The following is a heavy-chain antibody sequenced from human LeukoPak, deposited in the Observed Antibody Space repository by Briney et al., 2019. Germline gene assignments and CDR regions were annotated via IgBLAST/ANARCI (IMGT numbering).Heavy chain of an antibody. D-gene: IGHD4-17*01. Sequence: SVKVSCKASGGTFSSYAISWVRQAPGQGLEWMGGIIPIFGTANYAQKFQGRVTITADKSTSTAYMELSSLRSEDTAVYYCASASTVTTGNYYYYMDVWGKGTTVTISS. J-gene: IGHJ6*03. CDR3: ASASTVTTGNYYYYMDV. V-gene: IGHV1-69*06. CDR2: IIPIFGTA. CDR1: GGTFSSYA.